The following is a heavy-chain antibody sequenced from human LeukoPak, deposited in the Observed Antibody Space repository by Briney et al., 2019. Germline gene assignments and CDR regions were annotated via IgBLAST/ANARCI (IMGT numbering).Heavy chain of an antibody. D-gene: IGHD2-2*01. V-gene: IGHV3-23*01. J-gene: IGHJ4*02. Sequence: GGSLRLSCAASGFTFSSYAMSWVRQAPGKGLEWVSVISGSGSRTYYADSVKGRFTISRGNSKNTLYLQMNSLRAEDAAVYYCAKRGILVVPATSTSDYWGQGTLVTVSS. CDR1: GFTFSSYA. CDR3: AKRGILVVPATSTSDY. CDR2: ISGSGSRT.